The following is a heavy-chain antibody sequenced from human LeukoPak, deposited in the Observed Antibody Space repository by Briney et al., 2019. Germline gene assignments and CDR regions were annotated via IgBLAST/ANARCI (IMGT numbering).Heavy chain of an antibody. CDR2: ISGSGGST. CDR3: AKMVRGVPHYFDY. D-gene: IGHD3-10*01. Sequence: SAISGSGGSTYYADSVKGRFTISRDNSKNTLYLQMNSPRAEDTAVYYCAKMVRGVPHYFDYWGQGTLVTVSS. V-gene: IGHV3-23*01. J-gene: IGHJ4*02.